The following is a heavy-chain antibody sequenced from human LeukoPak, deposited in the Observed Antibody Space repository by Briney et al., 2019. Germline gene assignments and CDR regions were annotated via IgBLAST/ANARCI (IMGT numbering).Heavy chain of an antibody. Sequence: GGSLRLSCAASGFTFSNYWVHWVRQAPGKGLVWVSRINSDGSGTVYADSVKGRFTISRDNAKNTLYLQMNNLRAEDTAVYYCARGRYYYMDVWGQGTTVTVSS. CDR2: INSDGSGT. CDR1: GFTFSNYW. J-gene: IGHJ6*02. V-gene: IGHV3-74*01. CDR3: ARGRYYYMDV.